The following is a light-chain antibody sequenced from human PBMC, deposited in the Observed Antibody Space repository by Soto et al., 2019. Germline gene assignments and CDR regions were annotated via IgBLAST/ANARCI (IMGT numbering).Light chain of an antibody. CDR3: QQYGSSPG. CDR2: GAS. CDR1: QSVSSSY. J-gene: IGKJ5*01. Sequence: EIVLTQSPGTLSLSPGERATLSCRASQSVSSSYLAWYQQKPGQAPRLLIYGASSRATGIPDRFSGSGSGTDFTLTISILEPEDVAVYYCQQYGSSPGFGQGTRLEIK. V-gene: IGKV3-20*01.